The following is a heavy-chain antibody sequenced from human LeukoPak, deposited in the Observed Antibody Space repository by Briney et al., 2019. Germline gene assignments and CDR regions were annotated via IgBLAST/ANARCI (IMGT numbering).Heavy chain of an antibody. Sequence: ASVRVSCKASGYTFTSFDINWVRQAPGQGLEWMGYLSPKSGVTAYAPKFLGRVTTTRNTSISTAYMELSSLTSEDTAVYYCATEGVGVSSSLYRQQFYMDDWGIGTTVTVSS. V-gene: IGHV1-8*01. CDR3: ATEGVGVSSSLYRQQFYMDD. J-gene: IGHJ6*03. CDR1: GYTFTSFD. CDR2: LSPKSGVT. D-gene: IGHD6-6*01.